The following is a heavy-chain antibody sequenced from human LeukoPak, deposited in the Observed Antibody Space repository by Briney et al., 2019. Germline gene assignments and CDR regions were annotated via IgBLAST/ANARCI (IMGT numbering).Heavy chain of an antibody. J-gene: IGHJ5*02. V-gene: IGHV3-23*01. CDR2: ISGSGGST. D-gene: IGHD3-22*01. Sequence: GGSLRLSCAASGFTFSSYAMSWVRQAPGKGLEWVSVISGSGGSTYYADSVKGRFTISRDNSKNTLYLQMNSLRAEDTAAYYCAKRSYYDSSGWYHWGQGTLVTVSS. CDR3: AKRSYYDSSGWYH. CDR1: GFTFSSYA.